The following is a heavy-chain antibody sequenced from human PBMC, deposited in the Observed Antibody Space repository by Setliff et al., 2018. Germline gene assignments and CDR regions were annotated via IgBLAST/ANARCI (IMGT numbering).Heavy chain of an antibody. CDR2: ISVYNGKT. Sequence: ASVKVSCKASGYTFTSYAMHWVRQAPGQGLEWMGWISVYNGKTKYAQKFQGRVTMTTDTSTRTAYMEVTSLRSDDTAVYYCATEKFPGDWGDYWGQGTLVTSPQ. CDR1: GYTFTSYA. D-gene: IGHD2-21*01. V-gene: IGHV1-18*04. CDR3: ATEKFPGDWGDY. J-gene: IGHJ4*02.